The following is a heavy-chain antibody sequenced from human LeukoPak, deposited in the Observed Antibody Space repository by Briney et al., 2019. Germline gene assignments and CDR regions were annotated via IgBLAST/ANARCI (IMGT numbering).Heavy chain of an antibody. Sequence: ASVKVSCKASGYAFADYGLSWVRQAPGQGLEWLGWISDYNGITNYADKFQGRVTMTTDTSTSTAYMELRSLRSDDTAVYYCARYSYGLYYFDYWGQGTLVTVSS. J-gene: IGHJ4*02. V-gene: IGHV1-18*01. CDR1: GYAFADYG. CDR2: ISDYNGIT. CDR3: ARYSYGLYYFDY. D-gene: IGHD5-18*01.